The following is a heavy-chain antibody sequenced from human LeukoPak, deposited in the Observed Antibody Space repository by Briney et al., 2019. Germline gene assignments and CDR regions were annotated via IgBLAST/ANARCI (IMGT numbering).Heavy chain of an antibody. Sequence: GGSLRLSCAASGFTFSSYAMHWVRQAPGKGLEWVAVISYDGSNKYYADSVKGRFTISRDNSKNTLYLQMNSLRAEDTAVYYCATEFIVVVRGSDLDYWGQGTLVTVPS. D-gene: IGHD2-15*01. V-gene: IGHV3-30-3*01. J-gene: IGHJ4*02. CDR3: ATEFIVVVRGSDLDY. CDR1: GFTFSSYA. CDR2: ISYDGSNK.